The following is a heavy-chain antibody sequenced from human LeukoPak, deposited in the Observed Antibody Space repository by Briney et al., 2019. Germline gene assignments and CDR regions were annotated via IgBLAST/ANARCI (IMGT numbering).Heavy chain of an antibody. CDR3: ARAGSSSRWVNDY. V-gene: IGHV1-2*02. Sequence: ASVKVSCKASGYTFTYYYMHWVRQAPGQGLEWMGWINPNSGGTNYAQKFQGRVTMTRDTSISTAYMDLSRLRSDDTAVYYCARAGSSSRWVNDYWGQGTLVTVSS. J-gene: IGHJ4*02. CDR2: INPNSGGT. D-gene: IGHD6-13*01. CDR1: GYTFTYYY.